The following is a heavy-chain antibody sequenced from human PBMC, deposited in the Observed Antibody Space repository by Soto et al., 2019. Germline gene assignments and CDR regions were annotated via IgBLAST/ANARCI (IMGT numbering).Heavy chain of an antibody. CDR2: INPSGGRT. D-gene: IGHD3-10*01. Sequence: QVQLVQSGAEVKKPGASVNISCKTAGYTFINYYIHWVRQAPGQGLEWVGTINPSGGRTTYAEKFQGRLTVTRDTSTSTVYMVLSSLTSEDMAMDYCTRRLRGSPSSFDYWGQGTLVTVSS. CDR1: GYTFINYY. V-gene: IGHV1-46*03. CDR3: TRRLRGSPSSFDY. J-gene: IGHJ4*02.